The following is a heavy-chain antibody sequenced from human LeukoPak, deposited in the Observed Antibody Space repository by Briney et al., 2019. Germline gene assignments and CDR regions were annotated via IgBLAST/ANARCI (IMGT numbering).Heavy chain of an antibody. V-gene: IGHV3-48*02. CDR3: ARDCIPAAIGWFDP. CDR1: GFTFSSYS. Sequence: SGGSLRLSCAASGFTFSSYSMNWVRQAPGKGLGWVSYISSSSSTIYYADSVKGRFTISRDNAENSLYLQMNSLRDEDTAVYYCARDCIPAAIGWFDPWGQGTLVTVSS. J-gene: IGHJ5*02. D-gene: IGHD2-2*01. CDR2: ISSSSSTI.